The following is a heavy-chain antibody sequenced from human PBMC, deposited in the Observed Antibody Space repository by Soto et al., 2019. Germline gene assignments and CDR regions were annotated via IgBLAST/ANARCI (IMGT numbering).Heavy chain of an antibody. D-gene: IGHD3-16*01. CDR2: IYSGGST. J-gene: IGHJ6*02. Sequence: GGSLRLSCAASGFTVSSNYMIWVRQAPGKGLEWVSVIYSGGSTYYADSVKGRFTISRDNSKNTLYLQMNSLRAEDTAVYYCARDFGDTRLLYYYGMDVWGQGTTVTVSS. V-gene: IGHV3-66*01. CDR3: ARDFGDTRLLYYYGMDV. CDR1: GFTVSSNY.